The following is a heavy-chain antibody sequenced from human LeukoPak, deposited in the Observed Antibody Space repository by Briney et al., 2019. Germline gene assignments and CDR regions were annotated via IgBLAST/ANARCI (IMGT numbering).Heavy chain of an antibody. V-gene: IGHV3-30*02. CDR3: AKDEAAVAGTFDY. D-gene: IGHD6-19*01. CDR2: LRYDGNNE. J-gene: IGHJ4*02. CDR1: DLTFSTYG. Sequence: GGSLRLSCAASDLTFSTYGMHWVRQAPGKGLEWVAFLRYDGNNEYYADSVKGRFTISRDSSKNTVYLQMNSLRAEDTALYYCAKDEAAVAGTFDYWGQGTLVIVSS.